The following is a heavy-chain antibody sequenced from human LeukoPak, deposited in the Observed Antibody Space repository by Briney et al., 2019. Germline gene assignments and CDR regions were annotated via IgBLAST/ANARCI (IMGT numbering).Heavy chain of an antibody. D-gene: IGHD3-22*01. CDR2: ISGRGEAI. V-gene: IGHV3-48*01. Sequence: GGSLRLSCAASGFTFSNHNMDWVRQAPGKGLEWISYISGRGEAIFYADSVQGRFTISRDNAKNSIYLQMNSLRAEDTAVYYCARGPGATMIVPPDSWGQGTLVTVSS. CDR1: GFTFSNHN. CDR3: ARGPGATMIVPPDS. J-gene: IGHJ4*02.